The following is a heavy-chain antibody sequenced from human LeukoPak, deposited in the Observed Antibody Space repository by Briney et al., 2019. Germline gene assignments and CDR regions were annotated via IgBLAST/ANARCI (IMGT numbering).Heavy chain of an antibody. V-gene: IGHV3-23*01. CDR3: TRRRGNQQPIDY. CDR1: GFIFSNYA. J-gene: IGHJ4*02. D-gene: IGHD2-2*01. CDR2: ISGGGIGI. Sequence: PGGSLRLSCAGSGFIFSNYAMSWVRQAPGKGLEWVSAISGGGIGIYYADSLKGRFTISRDDSKNTLYLQMNNLRAEDTAVYYCTRRRGNQQPIDYWGQGTLVTVSS.